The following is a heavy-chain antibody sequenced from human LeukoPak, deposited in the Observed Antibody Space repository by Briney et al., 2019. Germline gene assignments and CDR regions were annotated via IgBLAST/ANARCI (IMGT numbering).Heavy chain of an antibody. CDR3: ANRRGLYMDV. J-gene: IGHJ6*03. CDR2: IRYDGSNK. Sequence: PGGCPGPSCAASGFTLSSYGMHWVRQAPGKGLEWVAFIRYDGSNKYYADSVKGRFTVSRDNSKNTLYLQMNSLRAEDTPVYYCANRRGLYMDVWGKGTTVTVSS. V-gene: IGHV3-30*02. CDR1: GFTLSSYG. D-gene: IGHD3-10*01.